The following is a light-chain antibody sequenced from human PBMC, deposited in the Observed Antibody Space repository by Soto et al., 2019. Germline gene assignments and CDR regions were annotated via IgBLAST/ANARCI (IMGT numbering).Light chain of an antibody. Sequence: EIVMSQSPGTLSLSPGERATLSCRASQSVSNNLAWYQQKPGQPPRLLIYGASTMATGIPVRFSGSGSGTEFTLAISSLQSEDFAVYYCQQYGNRPPVTFGQGTKLDIK. CDR2: GAS. V-gene: IGKV3-15*01. J-gene: IGKJ2*01. CDR3: QQYGNRPPVT. CDR1: QSVSNN.